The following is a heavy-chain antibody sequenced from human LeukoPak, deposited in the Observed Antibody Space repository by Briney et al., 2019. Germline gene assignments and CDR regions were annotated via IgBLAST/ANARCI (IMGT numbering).Heavy chain of an antibody. Sequence: SETLSLTCTVSGGTISSYYWSWIRQPPGKGLEWIGYIYYSGSTNYNPSLKSRVTISVDTSKNQFSLKLSSVTAADTAVYYCARVRGELSLSRAFGIWGQGTMVTVSS. CDR1: GGTISSYY. CDR3: ARVRGELSLSRAFGI. J-gene: IGHJ3*02. D-gene: IGHD3-16*02. CDR2: IYYSGST. V-gene: IGHV4-59*01.